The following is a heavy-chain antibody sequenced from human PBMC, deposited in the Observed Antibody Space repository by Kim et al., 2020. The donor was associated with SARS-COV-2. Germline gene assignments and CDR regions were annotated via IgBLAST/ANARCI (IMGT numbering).Heavy chain of an antibody. Sequence: GGSLRLSCTASGVTFYNYEMFWVRQAPGKGLEWISYISSAGTIIHYADSVEGRFTISRDNARNSLYLQMSSLRAEDTAVYYCARGNEYEGSPPWWGQGTLVTVSS. CDR3: ARGNEYEGSPPW. J-gene: IGHJ4*02. D-gene: IGHD1-1*01. CDR2: ISSAGTII. CDR1: GVTFYNYE. V-gene: IGHV3-48*03.